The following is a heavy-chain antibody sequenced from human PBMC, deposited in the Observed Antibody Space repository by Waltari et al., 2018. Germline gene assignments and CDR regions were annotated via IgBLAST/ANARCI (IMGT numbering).Heavy chain of an antibody. Sequence: QVQLVQSGAEVMKPGSSVKVYCKASGGTFCRYTTSWVQRAHGKGLEWMGRIIRILGIANYAQKFQGRVTITADKSTSTAYMELSRRRSEDTAVYYCAREGGYCSGGSCYAMDYGGQGTLVTVSS. CDR3: AREGGYCSGGSCYAMDY. J-gene: IGHJ4*02. D-gene: IGHD2-15*01. CDR2: IIRILGIA. V-gene: IGHV1-69*02. CDR1: GGTFCRYT.